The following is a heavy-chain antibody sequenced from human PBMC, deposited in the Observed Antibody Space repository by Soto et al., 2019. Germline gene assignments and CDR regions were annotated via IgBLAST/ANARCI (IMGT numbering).Heavy chain of an antibody. Sequence: LRLSCAASGFAFSSYWMSWVRQAPGKGLEWVANIKKDGSEEYYVDSVKGRFTISRDSAKNLLYLQMNSLRAEDTAVYYCAKSESYCGGDCYTTYYYYYYGMDVWGQGTTVTVSS. CDR2: IKKDGSEE. V-gene: IGHV3-7*01. CDR1: GFAFSSYW. CDR3: AKSESYCGGDCYTTYYYYYYGMDV. D-gene: IGHD2-21*02. J-gene: IGHJ6*02.